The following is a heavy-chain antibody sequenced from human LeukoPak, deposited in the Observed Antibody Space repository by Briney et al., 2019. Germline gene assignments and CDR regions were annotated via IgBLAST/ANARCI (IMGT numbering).Heavy chain of an antibody. CDR2: INPDSGGT. Sequence: GASVEVSCKASGYTFTSYGISWVRQAPGQGLEWMGWINPDSGGTNYAQKFQGRVTMTRDTSIRTAYMELSRLRSDDTAVYYCGRVLFYSSGNKSNRVDYWGQGTLVTVSS. CDR1: GYTFTSYG. J-gene: IGHJ4*02. D-gene: IGHD6-19*01. CDR3: GRVLFYSSGNKSNRVDY. V-gene: IGHV1-2*02.